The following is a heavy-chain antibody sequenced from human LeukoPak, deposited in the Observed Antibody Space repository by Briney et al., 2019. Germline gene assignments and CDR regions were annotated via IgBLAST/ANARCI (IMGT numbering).Heavy chain of an antibody. Sequence: GGSLRLSCAASGFTFSSYWMSWVRQAPGKGLEWVANIKQDASEKYYVDSVKGRFTISRDNAKNSLYLQMNSLRAEDTAVYYCARDFRVEHIVVVPAAMPANSSSWPLDYWGQGTLVTVSS. CDR1: GFTFSSYW. CDR2: IKQDASEK. V-gene: IGHV3-7*01. J-gene: IGHJ4*02. CDR3: ARDFRVEHIVVVPAAMPANSSSWPLDY. D-gene: IGHD2-2*01.